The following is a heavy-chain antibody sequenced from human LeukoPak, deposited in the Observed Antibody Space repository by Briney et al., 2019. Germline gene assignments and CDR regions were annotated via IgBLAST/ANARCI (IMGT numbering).Heavy chain of an antibody. CDR2: INPNSGGT. CDR3: ARIFSPYYYYYMDV. Sequence: ASVKVSCKASGYTFTSYYMHWVRQAPGQGLEWMGWINPNSGGTNYAQKFQGRVTMTRDTSISTAYMELSRLRSDDTAVYYCARIFSPYYYYYMDVWGKGTTVTISS. V-gene: IGHV1-2*02. D-gene: IGHD2/OR15-2a*01. J-gene: IGHJ6*03. CDR1: GYTFTSYY.